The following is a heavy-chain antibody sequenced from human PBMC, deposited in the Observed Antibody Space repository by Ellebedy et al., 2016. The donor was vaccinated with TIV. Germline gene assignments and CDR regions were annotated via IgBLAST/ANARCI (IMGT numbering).Heavy chain of an antibody. J-gene: IGHJ4*02. CDR2: IKSKADGGTT. Sequence: PGGSLRLSCAASGFTFSNAWMSWVRQAPGKGLEWVGRIKSKADGGTTDYAAPVKGRFTISRDDSKNTLYLQMNSLKTEDTAIYYCTTVFISSWRDLDYWGQGTLVTVSS. D-gene: IGHD3-16*02. CDR1: GFTFSNAW. V-gene: IGHV3-15*01. CDR3: TTVFISSWRDLDY.